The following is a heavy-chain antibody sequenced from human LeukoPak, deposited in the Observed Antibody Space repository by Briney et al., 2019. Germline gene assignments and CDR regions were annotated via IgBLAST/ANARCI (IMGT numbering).Heavy chain of an antibody. CDR3: AKVAYDSYGLYYHDYFDY. Sequence: QPGGSLRLSCAASGFSFSAYALTWVRQAPGKGLEWVSSISGRDDRTYYADSAKGRFTISRDNSKNTLYLQMNSLRAEDTALYCCAKVAYDSYGLYYHDYFDYWGQGTLVTVSS. CDR2: ISGRDDRT. D-gene: IGHD3-22*01. V-gene: IGHV3-23*01. J-gene: IGHJ4*02. CDR1: GFSFSAYA.